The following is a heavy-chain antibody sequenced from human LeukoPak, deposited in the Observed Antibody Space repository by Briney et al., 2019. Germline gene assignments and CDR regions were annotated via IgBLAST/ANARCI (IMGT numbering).Heavy chain of an antibody. CDR1: GYTLTSYY. D-gene: IGHD4-23*01. CDR2: INPSGGST. CDR3: ARVTLSTVVTPGYYYGMDV. V-gene: IGHV1-46*01. J-gene: IGHJ6*02. Sequence: ASVKVSCKASGYTLTSYYMHWVRQAPGQGLEWMGVINPSGGSTSYAQKFQGRVTMTRDTSTSTVYMELSSLRSDDTAVYYCARVTLSTVVTPGYYYGMDVWGQRTTVTVSS.